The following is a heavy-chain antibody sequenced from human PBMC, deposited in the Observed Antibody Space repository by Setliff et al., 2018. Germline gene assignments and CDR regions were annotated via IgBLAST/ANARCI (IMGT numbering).Heavy chain of an antibody. V-gene: IGHV3-7*01. J-gene: IGHJ4*02. CDR1: GLSYSNYW. CDR3: FGAGTCSY. Sequence: HPGGSLRLSCTASGLSYSNYWVSWVRQAPGKGLEWLASINPDGSEKYYVDSVKGRFTISRDNAKNSLSLQMNSLRTEDMAVYYCFGAGTCSYWGQGTLVTVSS. CDR2: INPDGSEK. D-gene: IGHD3-10*01.